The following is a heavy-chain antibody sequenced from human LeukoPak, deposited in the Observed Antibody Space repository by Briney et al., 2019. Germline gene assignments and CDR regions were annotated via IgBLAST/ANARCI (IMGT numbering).Heavy chain of an antibody. CDR2: INHSGST. CDR3: ARHARDTSDYFDY. Sequence: SETLSHTRAAYRGSFSGYYWSWIRQPPGKGLEWIGLINHSGSTNYNPFLKRRVTISLDTSKNQFSLKLSSMTAADTAVYYCARHARDTSDYFDYWGQGTLVTASS. D-gene: IGHD3-22*01. V-gene: IGHV4-34*01. J-gene: IGHJ4*02. CDR1: RGSFSGYY.